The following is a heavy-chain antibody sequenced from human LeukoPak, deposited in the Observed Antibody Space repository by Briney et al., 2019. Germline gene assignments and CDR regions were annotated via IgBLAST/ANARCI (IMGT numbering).Heavy chain of an antibody. D-gene: IGHD2-2*01. CDR1: GFTFSSYG. Sequence: GGSLRLSCAASGFTFSSYGMHWVRQAPGKGLEWVAFIRYNGTNENYADSVKGRFTISRDNSKKVLYLQMSSLRVEDTAVYYCAREGRYCSSTSCYSVWGQGTLVTVSS. V-gene: IGHV3-30*02. CDR2: IRYNGTNE. CDR3: AREGRYCSSTSCYSV. J-gene: IGHJ4*02.